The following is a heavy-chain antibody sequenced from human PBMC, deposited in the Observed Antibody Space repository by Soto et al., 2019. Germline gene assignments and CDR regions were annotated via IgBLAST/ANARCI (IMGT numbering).Heavy chain of an antibody. CDR2: ISSSSSTI. CDR3: ARDKARRITIFGVVIGGLFDY. Sequence: PGGSLRLSCAASGFTFSSYSMNWFRQAPGKGLEWVSYISSSSSTIYYADSVKGRFTISRDNAKNSLYLQMNSLRDEDTAVYYCARDKARRITIFGVVIGGLFDYWGQGTLVTVSS. J-gene: IGHJ4*02. D-gene: IGHD3-3*01. V-gene: IGHV3-48*02. CDR1: GFTFSSYS.